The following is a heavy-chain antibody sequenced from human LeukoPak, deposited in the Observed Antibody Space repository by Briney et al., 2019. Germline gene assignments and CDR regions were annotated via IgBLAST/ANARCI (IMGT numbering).Heavy chain of an antibody. V-gene: IGHV1-46*01. D-gene: IGHD6-19*01. Sequence: ASVKVSCKASGYTFTSYYMHWVRQAPGQGLEWMGIINPSGGSTSYAQKFQGRVTMTRDMSTSTVYMELSSLRSDDTAVYYCAREAVAGAFLEYWGQGTLVTVSS. CDR2: INPSGGST. CDR3: AREAVAGAFLEY. CDR1: GYTFTSYY. J-gene: IGHJ4*02.